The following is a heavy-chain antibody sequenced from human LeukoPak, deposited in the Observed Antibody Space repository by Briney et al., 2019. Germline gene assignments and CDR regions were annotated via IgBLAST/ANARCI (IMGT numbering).Heavy chain of an antibody. Sequence: ASVKVSCKSSGYTFTSYGISWVRQAPGQGLAWMGWISAYNGNTNYAQKLQGRVTMTTDTSTSTAYMELRSLRSDDTAVYYCARGEGGIAARFIRGGSDFDYWGQGTLVTVSS. V-gene: IGHV1-18*01. CDR3: ARGEGGIAARFIRGGSDFDY. D-gene: IGHD6-6*01. J-gene: IGHJ4*02. CDR2: ISAYNGNT. CDR1: GYTFTSYG.